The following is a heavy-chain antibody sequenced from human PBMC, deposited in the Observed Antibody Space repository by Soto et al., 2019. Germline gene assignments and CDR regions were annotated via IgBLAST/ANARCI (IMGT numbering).Heavy chain of an antibody. V-gene: IGHV3-23*01. D-gene: IGHD6-19*01. CDR1: GFTFSSYA. J-gene: IGHJ4*02. CDR3: AKERKSSGWYSDY. Sequence: EVQLLESGGGLVQPGGSLRLSCAVSGFTFSSYAMSWVRQAPGKGLEWVSTISGSGGSTYYADSVKGRFTISRDNAKNTLYLQMNSLRAEDTAVHYCAKERKSSGWYSDYWGQGTLVTVSS. CDR2: ISGSGGST.